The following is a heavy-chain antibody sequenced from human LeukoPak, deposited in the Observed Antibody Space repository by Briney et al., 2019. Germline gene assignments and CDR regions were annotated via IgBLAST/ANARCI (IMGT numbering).Heavy chain of an antibody. J-gene: IGHJ4*02. CDR3: ARGSGYCSGGSCYLTPYYFDY. V-gene: IGHV4-59*08. CDR1: GGSISSYY. Sequence: SETLSLTCTVSGGSISSYYWSWIRQPPGKGLEWIGYIYNSGSTNYNPSLKSRVTISVDTSKNQFSLKLSSVTAADTAVYYCARGSGYCSGGSCYLTPYYFDYWGQGTLVTVSS. D-gene: IGHD2-15*01. CDR2: IYNSGST.